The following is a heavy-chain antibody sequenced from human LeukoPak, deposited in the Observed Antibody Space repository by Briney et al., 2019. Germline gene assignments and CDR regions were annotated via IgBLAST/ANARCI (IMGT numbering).Heavy chain of an antibody. D-gene: IGHD3-22*01. CDR1: GYTFTSYD. CDR2: MNPNSGNT. Sequence: ASVKVSCKASGYTFTSYDINWVRQATGQGLEWMGWMNPNSGNTGYAQKFQGRVTMTRNTSISTAYMELSSLRSEDTAVYYCARVGGSLGYYYDSSGYSDYWGQGTLVTVSS. J-gene: IGHJ4*02. CDR3: ARVGGSLGYYYDSSGYSDY. V-gene: IGHV1-8*01.